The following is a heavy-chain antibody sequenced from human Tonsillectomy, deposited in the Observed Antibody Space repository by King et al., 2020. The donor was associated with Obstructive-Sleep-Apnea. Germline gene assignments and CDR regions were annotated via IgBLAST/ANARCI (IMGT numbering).Heavy chain of an antibody. CDR3: ARGLYYYASGSYYNAVPQAAIDY. J-gene: IGHJ4*02. CDR1: GGSFSGYY. Sequence: VQLQQWGAGLLKPSETLSLTCAVYGGSFSGYYWSWIRQPPGKGLEWIGEINHSGSTNYNPSLKSRVTISVDMSKNQFSLKLSSVTAADTAVYYCARGLYYYASGSYYNAVPQAAIDYWGQGTLVTVSS. D-gene: IGHD3-10*01. CDR2: INHSGST. V-gene: IGHV4-34*01.